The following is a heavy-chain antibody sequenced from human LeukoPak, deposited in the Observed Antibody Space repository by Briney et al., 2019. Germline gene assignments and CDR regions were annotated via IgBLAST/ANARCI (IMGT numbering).Heavy chain of an antibody. CDR3: ARPHCSSTDCHPPEWFDP. D-gene: IGHD2-2*01. J-gene: IGHJ5*02. CDR1: GCTFTNYD. V-gene: IGHV1-8*01. CDR2: MNPNSGNT. Sequence: ASVKVSCKTSGCTFTNYDINWVRQATGQGLEWMGWMNPNSGNTGYAQKFQGRVTMTRNTSISTAYMELSSLRSEDTAVYYCARPHCSSTDCHPPEWFDPWGQGTLVTVSS.